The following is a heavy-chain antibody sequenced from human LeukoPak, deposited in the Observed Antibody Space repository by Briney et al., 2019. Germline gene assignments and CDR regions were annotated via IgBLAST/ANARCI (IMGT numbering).Heavy chain of an antibody. J-gene: IGHJ3*02. Sequence: GASVKVSCKASGYTFTGYYIHWVRQAPGQGLEWMGWINPDSGGTNYAQKFQGGVTMTRDTSISIAYMELSRLRSDDTAVYYCARDGLGGSGAFDIWGQGTMVTVSS. D-gene: IGHD3-16*01. CDR2: INPDSGGT. CDR1: GYTFTGYY. V-gene: IGHV1-2*02. CDR3: ARDGLGGSGAFDI.